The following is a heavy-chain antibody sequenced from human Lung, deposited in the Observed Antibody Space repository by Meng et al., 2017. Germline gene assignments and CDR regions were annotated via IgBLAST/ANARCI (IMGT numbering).Heavy chain of an antibody. CDR2: ISSSSA. CDR1: GFTFSSYS. D-gene: IGHD2-15*01. J-gene: IGHJ4*01. CDR3: VRGRVVVAATPSDY. Sequence: EVQLVESGGGLAKPGRSLRLSCAASGFTFSSYSMNWVRQAPGRGLEWVSSISSSSAYADSVKGRFTISRDNAKNSLYLQMNSLRAEDTAVYYCVRGRVVVAATPSDYWGHGTLVTVSS. V-gene: IGHV3-21*01.